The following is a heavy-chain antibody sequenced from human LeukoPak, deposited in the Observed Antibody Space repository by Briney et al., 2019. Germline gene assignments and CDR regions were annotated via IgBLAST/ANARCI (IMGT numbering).Heavy chain of an antibody. V-gene: IGHV4-34*01. Sequence: SETLSLTCAVYGGSFSGYYWSWIRQPPGKGLEWIGEINHSGSTNYNPSLKSRVTISVDTSKNQFSLKLSSVTAADTAVYYCARGWRYYYDSSGYYYVVDQDGMDVWGQGTTVTASS. CDR3: ARGWRYYYDSSGYYYVVDQDGMDV. CDR2: INHSGST. D-gene: IGHD3-22*01. J-gene: IGHJ6*02. CDR1: GGSFSGYY.